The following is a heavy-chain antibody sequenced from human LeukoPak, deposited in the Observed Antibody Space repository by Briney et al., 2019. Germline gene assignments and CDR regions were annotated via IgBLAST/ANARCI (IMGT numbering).Heavy chain of an antibody. D-gene: IGHD3-16*01. J-gene: IGHJ6*02. V-gene: IGHV4-59*08. CDR3: ARSSFGRPDV. Sequence: PSETLSLTCTVSGGSISSYFWSWIRQPPGKGLEWIGYIDYSGSTNYNPSLKSRVTISVDTSKNQFSLKLSSVTAADTAVYFCARSSFGRPDVWGQGTTVTVSS. CDR1: GGSISSYF. CDR2: IDYSGST.